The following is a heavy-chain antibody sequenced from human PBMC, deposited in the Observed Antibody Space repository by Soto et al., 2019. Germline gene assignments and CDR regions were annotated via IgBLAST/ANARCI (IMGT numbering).Heavy chain of an antibody. CDR2: ISAYNGNT. D-gene: IGHD5-18*01. Sequence: QVPLVQSGAEVKKPGASVKVSCKSSGYTFTSYGISWVRQAPGQGLAWMGWISAYNGNTNYAQKLQGRVTRTTDTSTSTAYMELRSLRSDDTAVYYCAREGVGYSYGYGLGYWGQGTLVTVSS. V-gene: IGHV1-18*01. J-gene: IGHJ4*02. CDR3: AREGVGYSYGYGLGY. CDR1: GYTFTSYG.